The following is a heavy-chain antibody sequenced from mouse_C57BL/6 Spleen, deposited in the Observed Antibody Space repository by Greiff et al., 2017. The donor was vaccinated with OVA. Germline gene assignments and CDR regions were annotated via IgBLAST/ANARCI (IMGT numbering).Heavy chain of an antibody. CDR3: ARRWGNYWYFDV. D-gene: IGHD2-1*01. Sequence: EVQLVESGGGLVKPGGSLKLSCAASGFTFSSYAMSWVRQTPEKRLEWVATISDGGSYTNYPDNVKGRFTISRDNAKNNLYLQMSHLKSEDTAMYYCARRWGNYWYFDVWGTGTTVTVSS. CDR1: GFTFSSYA. CDR2: ISDGGSYT. V-gene: IGHV5-4*01. J-gene: IGHJ1*03.